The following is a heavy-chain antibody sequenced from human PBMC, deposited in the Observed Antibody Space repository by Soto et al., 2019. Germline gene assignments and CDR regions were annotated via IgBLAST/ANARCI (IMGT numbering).Heavy chain of an antibody. CDR1: GCNFSSYA. CDR2: IVPIFRTA. D-gene: IGHD2-15*01. J-gene: IGHJ6*02. V-gene: IGHV1-69*12. Sequence: VQLVQSGAEVKKPGSSVKVSCKASGCNFSSYAISWVRQAPGQGLECMGGIVPIFRTADYAQKFQGRVTITADESTSTASMELRSLRSEDTAVSYCASVETKRYYYGMDVWGQGTTVTFSS. CDR3: ASVETKRYYYGMDV.